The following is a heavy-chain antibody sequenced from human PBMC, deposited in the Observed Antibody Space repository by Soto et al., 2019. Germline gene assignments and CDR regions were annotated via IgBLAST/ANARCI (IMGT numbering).Heavy chain of an antibody. V-gene: IGHV3-74*01. J-gene: IGHJ4*02. D-gene: IGHD5-18*01. Sequence: EVQLVESGGGLVQPGESLTLSCAASGFPFSSYWMHWVRQAPGKGLVWVSRIKSDGSGTYYADSVQDRFTISRDNARNTLYLQMHSLRVEDTAVYFCARRDGDRYGGNGYLGRHWGQGTLVTVSS. CDR3: ARRDGDRYGGNGYLGRH. CDR2: IKSDGSGT. CDR1: GFPFSSYW.